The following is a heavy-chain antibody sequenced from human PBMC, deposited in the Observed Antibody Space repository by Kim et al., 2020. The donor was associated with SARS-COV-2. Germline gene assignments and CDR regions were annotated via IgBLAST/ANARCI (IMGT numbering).Heavy chain of an antibody. CDR3: ARDHRPYYDILTGYYRPLDY. J-gene: IGHJ4*02. D-gene: IGHD3-9*01. CDR2: ISYDGSNK. CDR1: GFTFSSYA. Sequence: GGSLRLSCAASGFTFSSYAMHWVRQAPGKGLEWVAVISYDGSNKYYADSVKGRFTISRDNSKNTLYLQMNSLRAEDTAVYYCARDHRPYYDILTGYYRPLDYWGQGTLVTVSS. V-gene: IGHV3-30-3*01.